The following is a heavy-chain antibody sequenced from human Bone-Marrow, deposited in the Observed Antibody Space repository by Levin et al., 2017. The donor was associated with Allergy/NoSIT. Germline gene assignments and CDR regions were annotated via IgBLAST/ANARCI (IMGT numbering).Heavy chain of an antibody. CDR2: ISSSSSYI. V-gene: IGHV3-21*01. J-gene: IGHJ4*02. CDR3: AREDGDYRLY. CDR1: GFTFSSYS. D-gene: IGHD4-17*01. Sequence: GESLKISCAASGFTFSSYSMNWVRQAPGKGLEWVSSISSSSSYIYYADSVKGRFTISRDNAKNSLYLQMNSLRAEDTAVYYCAREDGDYRLYWGQGTLVTVSS.